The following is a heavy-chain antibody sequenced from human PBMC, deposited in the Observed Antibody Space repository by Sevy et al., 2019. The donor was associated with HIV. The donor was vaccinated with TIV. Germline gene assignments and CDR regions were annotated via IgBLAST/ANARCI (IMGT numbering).Heavy chain of an antibody. Sequence: GESLKISCEGSGYRFTSYWIGWVRQMPGKGLEWMGIIYPTDSDTRSSPSFQGQVTISVDKSISTAYLQWSSLKASDTAMYYCVRHSSDSYVDYWGQGTLVTVSS. CDR3: VRHSSDSYVDY. CDR1: GYRFTSYW. V-gene: IGHV5-51*01. D-gene: IGHD6-19*01. CDR2: IYPTDSDT. J-gene: IGHJ4*02.